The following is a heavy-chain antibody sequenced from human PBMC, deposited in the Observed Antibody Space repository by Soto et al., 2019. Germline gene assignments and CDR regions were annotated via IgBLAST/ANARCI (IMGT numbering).Heavy chain of an antibody. J-gene: IGHJ4*02. CDR3: AADMGIAGRNDH. CDR2: IYYSGST. Sequence: QVQLQESGPGLVKPSQTLSLTCTVSGNSIRSGDYYWSWMLQRPGKGLEWIGYIYYSGSTYYNPSLKSRVTISVDTSKNQFSLKLSSVTAADTAVYYCAADMGIAGRNDHWGQGTLVTVSS. CDR1: GNSIRSGDYY. V-gene: IGHV4-31*03. D-gene: IGHD6-13*01.